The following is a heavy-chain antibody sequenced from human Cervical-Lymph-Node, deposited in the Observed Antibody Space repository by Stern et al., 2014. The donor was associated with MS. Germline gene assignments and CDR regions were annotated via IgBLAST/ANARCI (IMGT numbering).Heavy chain of an antibody. Sequence: QITLKESGPTLVKPTQTLTLTCTFSGFSLSTSGVGVGWIRQPPGNALEWLGFIYWDDSKRYSPSLKNRLTITKDTSKNQVVLTMNNMDPVDTATFYCATHAPGVVPAALDYWGQGTLVTVS. CDR3: ATHAPGVVPAALDY. J-gene: IGHJ4*02. D-gene: IGHD2-2*01. CDR2: IYWDDSK. CDR1: GFSLSTSGVG. V-gene: IGHV2-5*02.